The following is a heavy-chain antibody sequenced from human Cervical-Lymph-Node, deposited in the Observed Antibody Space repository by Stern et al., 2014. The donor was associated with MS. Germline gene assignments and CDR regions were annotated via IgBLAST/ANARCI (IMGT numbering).Heavy chain of an antibody. CDR1: GYTFISYT. CDR3: ARWWHDAWTFDS. V-gene: IGHV1-3*01. Sequence: QVQLVQSGAEVKKPGASVKLSCRASGYTFISYTINWMRQAAGQGLEWLGSIHGNDSCTHYSQKFQGRITFTGDTFTNTAYMEVSSLGSEDTALYFCARWWHDAWTFDSWGQGTLVTVSS. J-gene: IGHJ4*02. D-gene: IGHD1-1*01. CDR2: IHGNDSCT.